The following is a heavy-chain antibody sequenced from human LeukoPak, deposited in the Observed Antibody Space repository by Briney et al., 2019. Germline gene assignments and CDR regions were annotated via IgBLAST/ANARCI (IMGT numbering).Heavy chain of an antibody. CDR3: AKAEPASGYDY. CDR1: GFTFSSYE. V-gene: IGHV3-48*03. CDR2: ISSSGSTI. Sequence: GGSLRLSCAASGFTFSSYEMNWVRQAPGKGLEWVSYISSSGSTIYYADSVKGRFTISRDNAKNSLYLQMNSLRAEDTAVYFCAKAEPASGYDYWGQGTLVTVSS. D-gene: IGHD1-14*01. J-gene: IGHJ4*02.